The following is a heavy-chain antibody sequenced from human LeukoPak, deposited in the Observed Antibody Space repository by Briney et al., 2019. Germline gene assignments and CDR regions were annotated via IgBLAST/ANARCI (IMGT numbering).Heavy chain of an antibody. CDR2: IYYSGST. J-gene: IGHJ4*02. V-gene: IGHV4-59*01. D-gene: IGHD6-19*01. CDR1: GGSISSYY. Sequence: SETLSLTCTVSGGSISSYYWSWIRQPPGKGLQWIGYIYYSGSTNYNPSLKSRVTISVDTSKNQFSLKLSSVTAADTAVYYCARVEKAGYFDYWGQGTLVTVSS. CDR3: ARVEKAGYFDY.